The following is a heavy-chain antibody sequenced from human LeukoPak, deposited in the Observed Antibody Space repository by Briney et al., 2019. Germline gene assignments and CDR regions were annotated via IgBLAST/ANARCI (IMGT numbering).Heavy chain of an antibody. Sequence: PGGSLRPSCAASGFTFSSYSMNWVRQAPGKGLEWVSSISSSSSSYIYYADSVKGRFTISRDNAKNSLYLQMNSLRAEDTAVYYCARSVGGVPAATPGGYNWFDPWGQGTLVTVSS. D-gene: IGHD2-2*01. CDR1: GFTFSSYS. CDR3: ARSVGGVPAATPGGYNWFDP. CDR2: ISSSSSSYI. V-gene: IGHV3-21*01. J-gene: IGHJ5*02.